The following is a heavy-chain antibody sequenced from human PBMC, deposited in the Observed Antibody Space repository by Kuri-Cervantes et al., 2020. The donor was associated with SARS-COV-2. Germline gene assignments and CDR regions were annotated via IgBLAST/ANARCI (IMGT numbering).Heavy chain of an antibody. CDR1: GSTFSSYS. CDR2: ISSSSSTI. D-gene: IGHD2-15*01. V-gene: IGHV3-48*01. J-gene: IGHJ5*02. CDR3: AKDQNLDVVVVPAA. Sequence: GESLKISCAASGSTFSSYSMNWVRQAPGKGLEWVSYISSSSSTIYYADSVKGRFTISRDNSKNTLYLQMNSLRAEDTAVYYCAKDQNLDVVVVPAAWGQGSLVTVSS.